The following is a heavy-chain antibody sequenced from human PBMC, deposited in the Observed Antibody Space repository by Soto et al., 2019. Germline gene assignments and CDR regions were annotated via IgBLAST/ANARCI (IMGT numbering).Heavy chain of an antibody. CDR1: GFAVSSNY. CDR2: IYSDGNT. Sequence: EVQLVETGGGLIQPGGSLRLSCAASGFAVSSNYMSWVRQAPGKGLEWVSVIYSDGNTYYADSVKGRFTISRDNSKNTMYLQMNSLIAEDTAVYYCAGGTGAYFDYWGQATLVTVSS. D-gene: IGHD2-15*01. CDR3: AGGTGAYFDY. J-gene: IGHJ4*02. V-gene: IGHV3-53*02.